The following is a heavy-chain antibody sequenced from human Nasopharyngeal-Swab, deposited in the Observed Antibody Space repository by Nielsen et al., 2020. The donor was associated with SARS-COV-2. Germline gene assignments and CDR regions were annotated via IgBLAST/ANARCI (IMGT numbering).Heavy chain of an antibody. CDR3: AKGSRFSSSQAMGYNFDF. Sequence: ETLSLTCAASGFTFSSYAMSWVRQAPGKGLEWVSGIGGSGGSTYYADSVKGRFTISRDNSKNTLYLQMNSLRAEDTAVYYCAKGSRFSSSQAMGYNFDFWGQGTLVTVSS. J-gene: IGHJ4*02. D-gene: IGHD6-13*01. CDR2: IGGSGGST. V-gene: IGHV3-23*01. CDR1: GFTFSSYA.